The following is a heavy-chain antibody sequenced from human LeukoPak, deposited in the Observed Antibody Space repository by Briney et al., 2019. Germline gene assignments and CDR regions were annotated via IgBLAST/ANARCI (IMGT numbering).Heavy chain of an antibody. J-gene: IGHJ6*03. CDR3: ARHRYSSGYSGRLGYMDV. CDR2: INHSGST. V-gene: IGHV4-34*01. Sequence: SETLSLTCAVYGGSFSGYYWSWIRQPPGKGLEWIGEINHSGSTNYNPSLKSRVTISVDTSKNQFSLKLSSVTAADTAVYYCARHRYSSGYSGRLGYMDVWGKGTTVTISS. D-gene: IGHD6-19*01. CDR1: GGSFSGYY.